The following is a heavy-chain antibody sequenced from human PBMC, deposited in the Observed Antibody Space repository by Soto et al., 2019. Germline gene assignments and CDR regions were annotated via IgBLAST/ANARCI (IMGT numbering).Heavy chain of an antibody. CDR1: GGPFSGFY. CDR3: ARFRRGPAALFDKD. Sequence: QVQLQQWGAGLLKPSETLSLTCAVYGGPFSGFYWSWIRQPPGKGLEWIGEINDSGSTNYNPSLKSRVTLSVDTSKNQFSLKLSSMTAEATAVYYSARFRRGPAALFDKDWGQGILVTVSS. J-gene: IGHJ4*02. V-gene: IGHV4-34*02. CDR2: INDSGST. D-gene: IGHD2-15*01.